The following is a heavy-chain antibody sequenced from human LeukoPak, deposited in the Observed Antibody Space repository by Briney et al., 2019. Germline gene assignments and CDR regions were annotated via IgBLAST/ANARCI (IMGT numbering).Heavy chain of an antibody. Sequence: PSETLSLTCTVSGGSISSYYWSWIRQPPGKGLEWIGYIYYSGSTNYNPSLKSRVTMSVDTSKNQFSLKLSSVTAADTAVYYCARAPAATPFDIWGQGTMVTVSS. CDR2: IYYSGST. J-gene: IGHJ3*02. V-gene: IGHV4-59*12. CDR3: ARAPAATPFDI. D-gene: IGHD2-2*01. CDR1: GGSISSYY.